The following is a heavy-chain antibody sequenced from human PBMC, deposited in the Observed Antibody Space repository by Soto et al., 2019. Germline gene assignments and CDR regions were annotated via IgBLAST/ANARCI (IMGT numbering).Heavy chain of an antibody. CDR1: GYTFSNYY. D-gene: IGHD2-8*01. Sequence: ASVKVSCKASGYTFSNYYMHWVRQAPGHSLEWMGWINGATGQTRSSQRFQDRVTITRDTSASTAYMELSGLRSGDTAVYYCARGKGMHDRDYYYGMDIWGNGNTVTVSA. CDR3: ARGKGMHDRDYYYGMDI. CDR2: INGATGQT. V-gene: IGHV1-3*01. J-gene: IGHJ6*04.